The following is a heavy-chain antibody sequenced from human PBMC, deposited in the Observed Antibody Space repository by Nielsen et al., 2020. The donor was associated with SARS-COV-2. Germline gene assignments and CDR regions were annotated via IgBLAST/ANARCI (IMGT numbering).Heavy chain of an antibody. J-gene: IGHJ4*02. D-gene: IGHD3-22*01. CDR3: ARGGKRFDSSGYFSPDY. CDR2: IKQDGSEK. CDR1: GFTFSSYW. Sequence: GESLKISCAASGFTFSSYWMSWVRQAPGKGLEWVANIKQDGSEKYYVDSVKGRFTISRDNAKNSLYLQMNSLRAEDTAVYYCARGGKRFDSSGYFSPDYWGQGTLVTVSS. V-gene: IGHV3-7*01.